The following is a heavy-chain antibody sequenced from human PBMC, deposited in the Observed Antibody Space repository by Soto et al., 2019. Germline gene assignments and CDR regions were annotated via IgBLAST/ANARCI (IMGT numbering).Heavy chain of an antibody. Sequence: SETLSLTCTVSGGSISSYYWSWIRQPPGKGLEWIGYIYYSGSTNYNPSLKSRVTISVDTSKNQFSLKLSSVTAADTAVYYCATGYDFWSGYLRIPSFDYWGQGTLVTVSS. CDR3: ATGYDFWSGYLRIPSFDY. CDR2: IYYSGST. CDR1: GGSISSYY. J-gene: IGHJ4*02. D-gene: IGHD3-3*01. V-gene: IGHV4-59*01.